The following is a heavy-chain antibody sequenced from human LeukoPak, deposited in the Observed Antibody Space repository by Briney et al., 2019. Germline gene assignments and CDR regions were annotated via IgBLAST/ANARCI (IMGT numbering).Heavy chain of an antibody. J-gene: IGHJ5*02. D-gene: IGHD2-21*02. CDR3: GRNIGDCDSDTCPSWFAP. CDR1: GFNFNDYD. CDR2: IGSSGDSST. V-gene: IGHV3-48*03. Sequence: PGRSLRLSCEASGFNFNDYDMNWVRQSPGKGLEWLSSIGSSGDSSTYYADSIKGRFTISRDNAKNTVTLHLNGLRVDDTAVYYCGRNIGDCDSDTCPSWFAPWGQGTLVTVSS.